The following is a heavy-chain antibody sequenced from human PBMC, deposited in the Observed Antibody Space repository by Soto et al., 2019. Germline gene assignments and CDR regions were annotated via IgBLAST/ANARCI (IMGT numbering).Heavy chain of an antibody. CDR2: IYYSGST. J-gene: IGHJ4*02. V-gene: IGHV4-61*01. Sequence: SETLSLTCTVSGGSVSSGSYYWSWIRQPPGKGLEWIGYIYYSGSTNYNPSLKSRVTISVDTSKNQFSLKLSSVTAADTAVYYCAIAGYRAGIFDYWGQGTLVTVSS. D-gene: IGHD3-9*01. CDR3: AIAGYRAGIFDY. CDR1: GGSVSSGSYY.